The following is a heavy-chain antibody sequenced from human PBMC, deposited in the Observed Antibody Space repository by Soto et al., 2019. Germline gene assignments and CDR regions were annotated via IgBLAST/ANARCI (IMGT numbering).Heavy chain of an antibody. CDR3: ARGSLQTGDYGGNSIGPRWDY. CDR1: GGSFSGYY. V-gene: IGHV4-34*01. D-gene: IGHD4-17*01. J-gene: IGHJ4*02. CDR2: INHSGST. Sequence: SETLSLTSAVYGGSFSGYYWSWIRQPPGKGLEWIGEINHSGSTNYNPSLKSRVTISVDTSKNQFSLKLSSVTAADTAVYYCARGSLQTGDYGGNSIGPRWDYWGQGTLVTVSS.